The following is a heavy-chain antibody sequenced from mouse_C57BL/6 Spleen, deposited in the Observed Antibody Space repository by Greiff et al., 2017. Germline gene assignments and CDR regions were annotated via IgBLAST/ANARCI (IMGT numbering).Heavy chain of an antibody. CDR3: ASSNDGYYHP. CDR1: GFSLTSYA. Sequence: VMLVESGPGLVAPSQSLSITCTVSGFSLTSYAISWVRQPPGKGLEWLGVIWPGGGTNYYSPLNSRLSICKDNSTSKVFLKMNSVQTDDTARYYWASSNDGYYHPWGQGTTLTVSS. CDR2: IWPGGGT. J-gene: IGHJ2*01. V-gene: IGHV2-9-1*01. D-gene: IGHD2-3*01.